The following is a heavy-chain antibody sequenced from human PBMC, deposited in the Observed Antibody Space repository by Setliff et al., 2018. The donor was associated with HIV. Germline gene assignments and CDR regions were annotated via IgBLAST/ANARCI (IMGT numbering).Heavy chain of an antibody. CDR3: ARSRGDIVMMVAAHWYFDL. Sequence: SETLFLTCSVSGGSIRSSGYYWGWIRQPPGKGLEWIGSIYYSGSTYYNPSLKSRVTISVDTSKNQFSLKLSSVTAADTAVYYCARSRGDIVMMVAAHWYFDLWGRGTLVTVSS. D-gene: IGHD2-15*01. CDR2: IYYSGST. V-gene: IGHV4-39*07. J-gene: IGHJ2*01. CDR1: GGSIRSSGYY.